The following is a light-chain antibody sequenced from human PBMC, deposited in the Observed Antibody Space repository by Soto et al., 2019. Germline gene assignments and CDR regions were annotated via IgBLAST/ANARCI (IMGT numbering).Light chain of an antibody. CDR2: DAS. V-gene: IGKV3-11*01. CDR3: QQRSNWPLT. J-gene: IGKJ4*01. Sequence: EIVVTPSPTILSLSPGERATLSLRASQSVSRKLAWYQQTRGQAPRLLIYDASNRATGIPARFSGSGSGTDFTLTISSLEPEDFAVYYCQQRSNWPLTFGGGTKVDIK. CDR1: QSVSRK.